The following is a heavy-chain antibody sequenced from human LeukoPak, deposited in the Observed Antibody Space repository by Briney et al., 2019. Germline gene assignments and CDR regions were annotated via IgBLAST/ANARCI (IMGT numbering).Heavy chain of an antibody. V-gene: IGHV3-23*01. CDR2: VSGSGSTT. J-gene: IGHJ1*01. D-gene: IGHD2-15*01. Sequence: GGSLRLSCAASGFTFSNYAMTWVRQAPGKGLEWVSGVSGSGSTTYYADSVKGRFTISRDNLKNTLYLQMSSLRVEDMAIYYCAKNRRACSGGSCNSGVSEYFHHWGQGTLVTVSS. CDR3: AKNRRACSGGSCNSGVSEYFHH. CDR1: GFTFSNYA.